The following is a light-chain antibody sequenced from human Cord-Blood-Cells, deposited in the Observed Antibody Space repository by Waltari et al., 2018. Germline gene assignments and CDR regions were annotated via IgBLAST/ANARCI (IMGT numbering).Light chain of an antibody. CDR3: QASDSSTVV. CDR2: QDS. Sequence: SYELTQPPSVSVSPGQTASITCPGDKLGDKYACWYQQKPGQSPVLVIYQDSKRPSGIPGRFSGSTSGNTATLTISGTQAMDEADYCCQASDSSTVVFGGGTKLTVL. J-gene: IGLJ2*01. V-gene: IGLV3-1*01. CDR1: KLGDKY.